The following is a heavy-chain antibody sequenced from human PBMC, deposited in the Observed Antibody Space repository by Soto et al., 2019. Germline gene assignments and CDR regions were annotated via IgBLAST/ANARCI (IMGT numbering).Heavy chain of an antibody. D-gene: IGHD3-3*01. Sequence: GESLKISCKGSGYSFTSYWISWVRQMPGKGLEWMGRIDPSDSYTNYSPSFQGHVTISADKSISTAYLQWSSLKASDTAMYYCARHLGYYGFWSGYHSLGYWGQGTLVTVSS. J-gene: IGHJ4*02. CDR2: IDPSDSYT. CDR3: ARHLGYYGFWSGYHSLGY. CDR1: GYSFTSYW. V-gene: IGHV5-10-1*01.